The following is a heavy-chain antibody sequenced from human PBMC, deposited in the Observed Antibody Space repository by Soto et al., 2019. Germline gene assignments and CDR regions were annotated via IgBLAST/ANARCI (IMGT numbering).Heavy chain of an antibody. Sequence: EVQLVESGGGLVQPGGSLRLSCAASGFPFSIYSMKWVRQAPGKGLEWSSYITSDTNTIKYADSVKGRFTISRDNAKNLVYLQMNSLRDEDTAVYFCAKSVEGHFDYWGQGTVVTVSS. CDR2: ITSDTNTI. V-gene: IGHV3-48*02. CDR3: AKSVEGHFDY. J-gene: IGHJ4*02. CDR1: GFPFSIYS. D-gene: IGHD6-19*01.